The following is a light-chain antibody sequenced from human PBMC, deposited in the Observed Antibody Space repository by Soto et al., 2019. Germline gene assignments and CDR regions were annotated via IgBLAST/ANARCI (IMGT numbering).Light chain of an antibody. CDR2: QTS. Sequence: EIVLTQSPGTLSLSPGERATLSCRASQSVSSSYLAWYQQKPGQAPRLLIYQTSIRAAGIPARFSASGTGTDFTLTISRLEPEDFAVYYCQQYGSSPWTFGQGTKVDIK. CDR1: QSVSSSY. J-gene: IGKJ1*01. V-gene: IGKV3-20*01. CDR3: QQYGSSPWT.